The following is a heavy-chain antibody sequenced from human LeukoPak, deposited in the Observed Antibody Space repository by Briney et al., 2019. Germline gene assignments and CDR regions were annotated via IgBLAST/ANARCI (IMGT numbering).Heavy chain of an antibody. CDR2: IKQDGSDK. Sequence: GGSLRLSCAASGFTFDDYAMHWVRQAPGKGLEWVANIKQDGSDKYYVDSVKGRFTISRDNAKNSLYMQMNSLRAEDTAVYYCARKTVVGSYFDYWGQGTPVTVSS. CDR3: ARKTVVGSYFDY. J-gene: IGHJ4*02. D-gene: IGHD4-23*01. CDR1: GFTFDDYA. V-gene: IGHV3-7*03.